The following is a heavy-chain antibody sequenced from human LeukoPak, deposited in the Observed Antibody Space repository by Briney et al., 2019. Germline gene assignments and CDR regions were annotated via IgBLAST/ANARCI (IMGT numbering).Heavy chain of an antibody. D-gene: IGHD3-9*01. Sequence: PGGSLRLSCAASGFTFSSYSMNWVRQAPGKGLEWVSYISSSSSTIYYADSVKGQFTISRDNAKNSLYLQMNSLRAEDTAVYYCAREVYYDILTQNIDYWGQGTLGTVSS. J-gene: IGHJ4*02. CDR2: ISSSSSTI. CDR3: AREVYYDILTQNIDY. V-gene: IGHV3-48*01. CDR1: GFTFSSYS.